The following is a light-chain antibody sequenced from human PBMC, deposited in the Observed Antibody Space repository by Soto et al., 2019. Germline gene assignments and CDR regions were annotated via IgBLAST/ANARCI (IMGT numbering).Light chain of an antibody. CDR2: GSS. V-gene: IGLV1-40*01. Sequence: QSVLTQPPSVSGAPGQSVTISCTGSSSNFGAGYDVHWYQQLPGTAPKLLIYGSSNRPSGVPARFFGSKSGTSASLAITGLQAEDEADYYCQSFDGILSGVIFGGGTKVTVL. CDR3: QSFDGILSGVI. J-gene: IGLJ2*01. CDR1: SSNFGAGYD.